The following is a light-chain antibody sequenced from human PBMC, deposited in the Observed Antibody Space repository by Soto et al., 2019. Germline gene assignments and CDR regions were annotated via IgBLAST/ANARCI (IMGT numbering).Light chain of an antibody. V-gene: IGKV1-5*03. Sequence: DIQMTQSPSTLSASVGDRVTITCRASQSISSWLAWYQQKPGKAPKLLIYKASSLESGVPSRFSGSGSGTEVTLTISSLQPDDFATYYCQQYNSYSGFTFGPGKKVDIK. CDR2: KAS. CDR3: QQYNSYSGFT. J-gene: IGKJ3*01. CDR1: QSISSW.